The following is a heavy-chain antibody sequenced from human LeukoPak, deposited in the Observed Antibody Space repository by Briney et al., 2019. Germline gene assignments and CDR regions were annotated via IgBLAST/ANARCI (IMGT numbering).Heavy chain of an antibody. J-gene: IGHJ4*02. CDR3: VREGIYESSGYYDY. V-gene: IGHV4-4*07. D-gene: IGHD3-22*01. CDR1: GDSISSYF. Sequence: SETLSLTCIVSGDSISSYFWSWIRQPAGKGLEWIGRVYGSGSTVYNPSLKSRVTMSVDTSKNQFSLRLSSVTAADTAVYYCVREGIYESSGYYDYWGQGTLVTVSS. CDR2: VYGSGST.